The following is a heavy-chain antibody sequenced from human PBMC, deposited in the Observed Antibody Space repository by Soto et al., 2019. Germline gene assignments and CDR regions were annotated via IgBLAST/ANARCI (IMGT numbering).Heavy chain of an antibody. CDR2: INSDGSST. CDR3: ARATLHYGYGDYVGY. D-gene: IGHD4-17*01. Sequence: GSLRLSCAASGFTFSSYWMHWVRQAPGKGLVWVSRINSDGSSTSYADSVKGRFTISRDNAKNTLYLQMNSLRAEDTAVYYCARATLHYGYGDYVGYWGQGTLVTVSS. J-gene: IGHJ4*02. V-gene: IGHV3-74*01. CDR1: GFTFSSYW.